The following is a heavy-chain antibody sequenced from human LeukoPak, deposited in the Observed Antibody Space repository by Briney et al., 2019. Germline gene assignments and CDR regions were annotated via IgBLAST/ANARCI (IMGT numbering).Heavy chain of an antibody. V-gene: IGHV1-69*13. Sequence: ASVKVSCKAFGGTFSSYAISWVRQAPGQGLEWMGGIIPIFGTANYAQKFQGSVTITADESTSTAYMELSSLRSEDTAVYYCARLSVDCSSTSCYDYWGQGTLVTVSS. CDR2: IIPIFGTA. CDR3: ARLSVDCSSTSCYDY. CDR1: GGTFSSYA. J-gene: IGHJ4*02. D-gene: IGHD2-2*01.